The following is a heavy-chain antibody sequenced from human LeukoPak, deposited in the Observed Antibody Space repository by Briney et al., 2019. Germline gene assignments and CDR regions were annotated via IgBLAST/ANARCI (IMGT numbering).Heavy chain of an antibody. CDR1: GGTFSSYA. CDR3: ARAPFLYYDSSGYQPRHAFDI. Sequence: SVKVSCMASGGTFSSYAISWVRQAPGQGLEWMGGIIPIFGTANYAQKFQGRVTITADESTSTAYMELSSLRSEDTAVYYCARAPFLYYDSSGYQPRHAFDIWGQGTMVTVSS. CDR2: IIPIFGTA. D-gene: IGHD3-22*01. V-gene: IGHV1-69*01. J-gene: IGHJ3*02.